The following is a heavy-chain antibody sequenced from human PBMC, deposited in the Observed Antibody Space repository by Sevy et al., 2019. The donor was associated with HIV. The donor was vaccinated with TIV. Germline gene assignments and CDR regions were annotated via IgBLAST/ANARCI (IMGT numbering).Heavy chain of an antibody. D-gene: IGHD1-26*01. V-gene: IGHV3-11*01. CDR2: ISGRGNTI. CDR1: GFIFSDYY. CDR3: ARAGGSWALRY. Sequence: GGCLRLSCAASGFIFSDYYMSWIRQAPGKGLEWVSYISGRGNTIYYTDSVKGRFTISRDNAKDSLYLQMNSLRAEDTAVHYCARAGGSWALRYWGQGSLVTVSS. J-gene: IGHJ4*02.